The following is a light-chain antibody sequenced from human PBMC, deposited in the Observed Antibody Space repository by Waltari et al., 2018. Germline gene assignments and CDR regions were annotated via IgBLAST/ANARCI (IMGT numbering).Light chain of an antibody. J-gene: IGKJ4*01. Sequence: EIVLTQSQATLSLSPGERATLSCRASQSVSSYLAWYQQKAGQAPRLLIHDASNRATGIPARFSGSGSGTDFTLTISSLEPEDFAVYYCQQRSNWPLTFGGGTKVEIK. CDR1: QSVSSY. CDR2: DAS. V-gene: IGKV3-11*01. CDR3: QQRSNWPLT.